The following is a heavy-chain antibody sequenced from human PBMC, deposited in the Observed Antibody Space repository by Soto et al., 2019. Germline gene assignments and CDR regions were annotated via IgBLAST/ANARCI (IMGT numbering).Heavy chain of an antibody. CDR2: IIPLLETT. CDR1: GGTFRIDT. J-gene: IGHJ4*02. CDR3: VRNSPIGSTFSGYDGIDY. V-gene: IGHV1-69*08. Sequence: SVKVSCKTPGGTFRIDTITWVRQAPGQGLEWMGRIIPLLETTDYAQKFQGRVTITADKSTGTAYMEVSSLRSEDTAIYYCVRNSPIGSTFSGYDGIDYWGQGTLVTVSS. D-gene: IGHD5-12*01.